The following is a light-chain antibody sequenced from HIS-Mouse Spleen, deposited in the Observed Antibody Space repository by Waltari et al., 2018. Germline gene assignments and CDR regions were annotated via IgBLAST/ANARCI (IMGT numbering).Light chain of an antibody. J-gene: IGKJ1*01. CDR1: QVISSY. CDR2: AAC. V-gene: IGKV1-9*01. Sequence: DIQLTQSPSFLSASVGHTATITCRASQVISSYLSWYQQKPGNAPKLLIYAACTLPSGVPSMFRGSGSGKAFSLTFSRLQPEDFATYYCQQLNSYPPTFGQGTKVEIK. CDR3: QQLNSYPPT.